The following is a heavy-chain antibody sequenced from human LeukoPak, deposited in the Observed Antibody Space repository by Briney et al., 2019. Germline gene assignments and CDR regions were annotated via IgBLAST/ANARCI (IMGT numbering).Heavy chain of an antibody. D-gene: IGHD3-3*01. J-gene: IGHJ6*03. CDR3: ARDATIFGVVLYYMDV. CDR2: INPSGGST. V-gene: IGHV1-46*01. CDR1: GYTFTSYY. Sequence: ASVKVSCKASGYTFTSYYMHWVRQAPGQGLVWMGIINPSGGSTSYAQKFQGRVTMTRDMSTSTVYMELSSLRSEDTAVYYCARDATIFGVVLYYMDVWGKGTTVTVSS.